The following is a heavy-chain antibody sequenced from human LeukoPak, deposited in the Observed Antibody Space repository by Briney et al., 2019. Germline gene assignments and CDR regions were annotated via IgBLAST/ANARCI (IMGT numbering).Heavy chain of an antibody. CDR3: ARKQTGTMYDV. J-gene: IGHJ4*02. Sequence: SETLSLTCIVPGGSISSSSYYWAWIRQSPGKGLEWIGTFPSGGSAYYNPSLTSRVSISKDTSDSQFSLRLYSVTAADTAVYYCARKQTGTMYDVWGQGTQVTVSS. CDR1: GGSISSSSYY. CDR2: FPSGGSA. D-gene: IGHD1-7*01. V-gene: IGHV4-39*07.